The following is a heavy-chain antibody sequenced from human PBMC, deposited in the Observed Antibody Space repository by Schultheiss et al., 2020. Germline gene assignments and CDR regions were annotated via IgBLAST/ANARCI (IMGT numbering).Heavy chain of an antibody. CDR3: ARHVRESGWHTCDY. V-gene: IGHV4-59*05. CDR1: GGSISSYY. D-gene: IGHD6-19*01. J-gene: IGHJ4*02. CDR2: IYYSGST. Sequence: SETLSLTCTVSGGSISSYYWSWIRQPPGKGLEWIGSIYYSGSTYYNPSLKSRVTISVDTSKNQFSLKLSSVTAADTAVYYCARHVRESGWHTCDYWGQGTLVTVSS.